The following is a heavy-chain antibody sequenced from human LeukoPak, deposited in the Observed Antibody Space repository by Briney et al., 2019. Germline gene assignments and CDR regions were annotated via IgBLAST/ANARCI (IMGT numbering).Heavy chain of an antibody. D-gene: IGHD3-10*01. Sequence: ASVKVSCKASGYTFTSYGISWVRQAPGQGLEWMGWISAYNGNTNYAQKLQGRVTMTTDTSTSTAYMELRSLRSDDTAVYYCARDSEKVLLRFGELSPPDYWGQGTLVTVSS. CDR2: ISAYNGNT. CDR3: ARDSEKVLLRFGELSPPDY. CDR1: GYTFTSYG. J-gene: IGHJ4*02. V-gene: IGHV1-18*01.